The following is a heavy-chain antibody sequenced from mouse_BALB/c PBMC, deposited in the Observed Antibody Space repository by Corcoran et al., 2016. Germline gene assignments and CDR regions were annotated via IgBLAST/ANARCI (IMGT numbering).Heavy chain of an antibody. CDR2: IDPANGNT. J-gene: IGHJ1*01. Sequence: EVQLQQSGAELVKPGASVKLSCTAYGFNIKDTYMHWVKQRPEQGLEWIGRIDPANGNTKYDPKFQGKATITADTSSNTAYLQLSILTSEDTAVYYCARWDWYFDVWGAGTTVTVSS. V-gene: IGHV14-3*02. CDR1: GFNIKDTY. CDR3: ARWDWYFDV.